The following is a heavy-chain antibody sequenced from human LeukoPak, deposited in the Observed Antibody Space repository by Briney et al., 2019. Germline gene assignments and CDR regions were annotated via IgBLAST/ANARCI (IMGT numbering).Heavy chain of an antibody. V-gene: IGHV4-34*01. CDR2: INHSGST. Sequence: SETLSLTCAVYGGSFSGYYWSWIRQPPGKGLEWIGEINHSGSTNYNPSLKSRVTISVDTSKSQFSLKLTSATAADTAVYYCATGRSIRYFDYWGQGTLLTVSS. D-gene: IGHD3-9*01. CDR1: GGSFSGYY. CDR3: ATGRSIRYFDY. J-gene: IGHJ4*02.